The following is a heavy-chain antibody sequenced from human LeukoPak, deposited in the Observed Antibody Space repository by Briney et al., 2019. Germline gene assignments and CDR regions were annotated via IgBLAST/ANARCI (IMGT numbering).Heavy chain of an antibody. J-gene: IGHJ4*02. CDR2: ISSSSSYI. CDR3: ARDFYDTSGYYYDY. V-gene: IGHV3-21*01. Sequence: GGSLRLSCAASGFTFGSYRMNWVRQAPGKGLEWVSSISSSSSYIDYADSVKGRFTISRDNAKNSLYLQMNSLRAEDTAVYYCARDFYDTSGYYYDYWGQGTLVTVSS. CDR1: GFTFGSYR. D-gene: IGHD3-22*01.